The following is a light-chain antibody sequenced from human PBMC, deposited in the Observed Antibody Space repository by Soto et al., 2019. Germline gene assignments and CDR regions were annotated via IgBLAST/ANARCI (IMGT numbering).Light chain of an antibody. CDR3: QQRSNWPPLT. J-gene: IGKJ4*01. CDR2: DAS. V-gene: IGKV3-11*01. Sequence: EIGLPQSQATLSLSPGERATFSCRASQSVSSDLVWYQQKPGQAPRLLIYDASNRATGIPARFSGSGSGTDFTLTISSLEPEDFAVYYCQQRSNWPPLTFGGGSMVAIK. CDR1: QSVSSD.